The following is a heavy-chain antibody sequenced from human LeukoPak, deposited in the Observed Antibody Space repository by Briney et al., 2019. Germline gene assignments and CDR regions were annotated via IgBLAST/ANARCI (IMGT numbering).Heavy chain of an antibody. CDR1: GGSFGGYY. D-gene: IGHD3-22*01. J-gene: IGHJ3*02. Sequence: ETLSLTCAVYGGSFGGYYWNWVRQSPGKGLEWVSAISGSGGSTYYADSVKGRFTISRDNSKNTLYLQMNSLRAEDTAVYYCAKSRGYLGDAFDIWGQGTMVTVSS. CDR3: AKSRGYLGDAFDI. CDR2: ISGSGGST. V-gene: IGHV3-23*01.